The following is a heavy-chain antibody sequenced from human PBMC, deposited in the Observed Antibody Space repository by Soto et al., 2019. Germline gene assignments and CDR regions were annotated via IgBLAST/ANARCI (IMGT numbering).Heavy chain of an antibody. CDR1: GGSMRNYF. CDR3: AAGEASSRNLAPYYLDF. Sequence: SETLSLTCTVSGGSMRNYFWTWIRQPPGKGLELIGYIHYSGTTSFFPSYNPSLRSRVTTSEDTSKNQFSLKLLSVTTADTAVYFCAAGEASSRNLAPYYLDFWGQGTLVTVSS. CDR2: IHYSGTT. J-gene: IGHJ4*02. V-gene: IGHV4-59*01. D-gene: IGHD6-13*01.